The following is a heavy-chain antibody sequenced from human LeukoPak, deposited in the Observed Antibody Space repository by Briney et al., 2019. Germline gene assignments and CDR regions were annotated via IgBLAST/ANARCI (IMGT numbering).Heavy chain of an antibody. CDR1: GYTFTSYD. CDR2: MNPNSGNT. D-gene: IGHD3-3*01. CDR3: ARVVTYYDFWSGYGLGLYKWFDP. V-gene: IGHV1-8*01. Sequence: ASVKVSCKASGYTFTSYDINWVRQATGQGLEWMGWMNPNSGNTGYAQKFQGRVTMTRNTSISTAYMELSSLRSEDTAVYYCARVVTYYDFWSGYGLGLYKWFDPWGQGTLVTVSS. J-gene: IGHJ5*02.